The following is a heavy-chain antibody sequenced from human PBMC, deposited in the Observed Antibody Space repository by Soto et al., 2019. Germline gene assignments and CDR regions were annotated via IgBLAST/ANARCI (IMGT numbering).Heavy chain of an antibody. CDR3: ASVRLYYYGSRSYQDFDY. CDR1: GGSISSGGYY. V-gene: IGHV4-31*03. J-gene: IGHJ4*02. CDR2: IYYSGST. D-gene: IGHD3-10*01. Sequence: PSETLSLTCTVSGGSISSGGYYWSWIRQHPGKGLEWIGYIYYSGSTYYNPSLKSRVTISVDTSKNQFSLKLSSVTAADTAVYYCASVRLYYYGSRSYQDFDYWGQGTLVTVSS.